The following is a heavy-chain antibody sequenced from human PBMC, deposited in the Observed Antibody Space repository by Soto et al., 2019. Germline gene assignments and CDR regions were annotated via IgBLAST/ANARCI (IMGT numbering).Heavy chain of an antibody. CDR2: IIPIFGTA. CDR1: GGTFSSYA. CDR3: ARSVIRDCTNGVCYTGCFDP. J-gene: IGHJ5*02. D-gene: IGHD2-8*01. Sequence: QVQLVQSGAEVKKPGSSVKVSCKASGGTFSSYAISWVRQAPGQGLEWMGGIIPIFGTANYAQKFQGRVTITADESTSTAYMELSSLRSEDTAVYYCARSVIRDCTNGVCYTGCFDPWGQGTLVTVSS. V-gene: IGHV1-69*01.